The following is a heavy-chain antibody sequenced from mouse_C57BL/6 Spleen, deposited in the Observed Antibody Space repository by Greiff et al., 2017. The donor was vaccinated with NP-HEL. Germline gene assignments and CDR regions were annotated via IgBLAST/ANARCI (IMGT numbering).Heavy chain of an antibody. CDR1: GYTFTDYY. J-gene: IGHJ2*01. Sequence: VQLQQSGAELVRPGASVKLSCKASGYTFTDYYINWVKQRPGQGLEWIARIYPGSGNTYYTEKFKGKATLTAEKSSSTAYMQLSSLTSEDSAVYFCAREGVTGVYFDYWGQGTTLTVSS. CDR2: IYPGSGNT. D-gene: IGHD2-5*01. CDR3: AREGVTGVYFDY. V-gene: IGHV1-76*01.